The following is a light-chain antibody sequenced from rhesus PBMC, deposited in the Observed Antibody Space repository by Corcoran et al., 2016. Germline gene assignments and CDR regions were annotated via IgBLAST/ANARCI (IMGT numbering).Light chain of an antibody. CDR1: QSVGSY. CDR3: QQSSNLSRT. Sequence: ETVVTQSPATLSLSPGERATLSCRASQSVGSYLAWDQQKPGQAPRLLIYGASSRATGIPDRFSGSGSGTDFTLTISSLEPEDVGVYYCQQSSNLSRTFGQGTKVEIK. V-gene: IGKV3-24*04. J-gene: IGKJ1*01. CDR2: GAS.